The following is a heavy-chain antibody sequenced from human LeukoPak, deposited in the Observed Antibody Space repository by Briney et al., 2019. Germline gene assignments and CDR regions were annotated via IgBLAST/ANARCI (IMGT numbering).Heavy chain of an antibody. CDR2: IIPIFGTA. D-gene: IGHD3-22*01. J-gene: IGHJ3*02. V-gene: IGHV1-69*13. CDR3: ATAPTYYYDSSGSGAFDI. Sequence: ASVKVSCKASGGTFNSYAISWVRQAPGQGLEWMGGIIPIFGTANYSQKFQGRVTITADESTSTAYMELSSLRSEDTAVYYCATAPTYYYDSSGSGAFDIWGQGTMVTVSS. CDR1: GGTFNSYA.